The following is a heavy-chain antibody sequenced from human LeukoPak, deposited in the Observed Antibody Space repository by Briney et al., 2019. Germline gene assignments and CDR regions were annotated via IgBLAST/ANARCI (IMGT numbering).Heavy chain of an antibody. V-gene: IGHV4-31*03. CDR3: ARGSYYDSSGYYSFDP. CDR2: IYYSGST. Sequence: SQTLSLTCTVSGGSISSGGYYWSWIRQHSGKGLEWIGYIYYSGSTYYNPSLKSRVTISVDTSKNQFSLKLSSVTAADTAVYYCARGSYYDSSGYYSFDPWGQGTLVTVSS. D-gene: IGHD3-22*01. CDR1: GGSISSGGYY. J-gene: IGHJ5*02.